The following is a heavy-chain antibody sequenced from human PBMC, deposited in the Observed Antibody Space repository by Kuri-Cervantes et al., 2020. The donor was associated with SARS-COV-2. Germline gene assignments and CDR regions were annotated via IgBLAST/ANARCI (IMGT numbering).Heavy chain of an antibody. Sequence: GESLKISCAASGFTFSGSAMHWVRQASGKGLEWVGRIRSKANSYATAYAASVKGRFTISRDDSKNTAYLQMNSLKTEDTAVYYCARGGYHDIWTGYCHFPYFDYWGQGSLVTVSS. CDR3: ARGGYHDIWTGYCHFPYFDY. CDR1: GFTFSGSA. J-gene: IGHJ4*02. D-gene: IGHD3-9*01. V-gene: IGHV3-73*01. CDR2: IRSKANSYAT.